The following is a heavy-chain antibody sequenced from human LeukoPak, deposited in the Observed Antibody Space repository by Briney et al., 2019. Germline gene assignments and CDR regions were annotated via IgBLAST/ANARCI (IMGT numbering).Heavy chain of an antibody. CDR2: FDPEDGET. Sequence: ASVKVSFKVSGYTLTELSMHWVRQAPGKGLEWMGGFDPEDGETIYAQKFQGRVTMTEDTSTGTAYMELSSLRSEDTAVYYCATAPPQHFDAFDIWGQGTMVTVSS. J-gene: IGHJ3*02. CDR3: ATAPPQHFDAFDI. CDR1: GYTLTELS. V-gene: IGHV1-24*01.